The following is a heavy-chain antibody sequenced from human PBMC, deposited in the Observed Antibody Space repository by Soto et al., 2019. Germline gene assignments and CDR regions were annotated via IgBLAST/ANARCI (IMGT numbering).Heavy chain of an antibody. CDR1: GIAFNSHT. CDR3: ARGRTDYAYFES. V-gene: IGHV3-48*02. CDR2: ISSSGSST. Sequence: PGGSLRLSCAASGIAFNSHTRYWVRQPPGKGLECVSYISSSGSSTYYADSVKGRFTISRDNARNSLSLQMNGLRDEDTAVYYCARGRTDYAYFESWGQGTLVTVYS. D-gene: IGHD3-16*01. J-gene: IGHJ4*02.